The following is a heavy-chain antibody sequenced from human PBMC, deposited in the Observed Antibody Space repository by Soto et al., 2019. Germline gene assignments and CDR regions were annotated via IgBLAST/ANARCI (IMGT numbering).Heavy chain of an antibody. J-gene: IGHJ4*02. CDR2: IRSKAYGGTP. V-gene: IGHV3-49*04. CDR3: TRALYYYDTSY. D-gene: IGHD3-22*01. Sequence: SLRLSCRASGFSFGDYAITWVRQAPGKGLEWVGFIRSKAYGGTPGYAASVEGRFVMSRDDSESVAYLQMNSLRTEDTAIYFCTRALYYYDTSYWGQGNLVTVSS. CDR1: GFSFGDYA.